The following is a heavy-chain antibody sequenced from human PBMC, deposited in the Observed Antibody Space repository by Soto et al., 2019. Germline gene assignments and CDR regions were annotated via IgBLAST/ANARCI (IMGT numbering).Heavy chain of an antibody. J-gene: IGHJ4*02. CDR2: IYSGGST. Sequence: GGSLRLSCAVSGFTVSSNSMTWVRQGPGKGLECVSVIYSGGSTKFADSVKGRFTISRDNSKNTLYLQMNSLRAEDTAVYYCARGLGRAYYDTSSYFHLDYWGQGTLVTVSS. V-gene: IGHV3-53*01. CDR3: ARGLGRAYYDTSSYFHLDY. CDR1: GFTVSSNS. D-gene: IGHD3-22*01.